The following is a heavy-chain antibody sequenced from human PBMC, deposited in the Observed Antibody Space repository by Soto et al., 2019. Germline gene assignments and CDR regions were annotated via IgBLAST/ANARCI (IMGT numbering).Heavy chain of an antibody. V-gene: IGHV3-30*18. J-gene: IGHJ5*02. CDR3: AKDGGGRGNNWFDP. CDR2: ISYDGSNK. CDR1: GFTFSSYG. D-gene: IGHD2-15*01. Sequence: ESGGGVVQPGRSLRLSCAASGFTFSSYGMHWVRQAPGKGLEWVAVISYDGSNKYYADSVKGRFTISRDNSKNTLYLQMNSLRAEDTAVYYCAKDGGGRGNNWFDPWGQGTLVTVSS.